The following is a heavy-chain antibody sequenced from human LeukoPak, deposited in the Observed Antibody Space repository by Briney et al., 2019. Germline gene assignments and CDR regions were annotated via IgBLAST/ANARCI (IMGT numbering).Heavy chain of an antibody. CDR2: INHSGST. CDR3: ARGKIQLWAPRYYYGMDV. V-gene: IGHV4-34*01. CDR1: GGSFSGYY. Sequence: PSETLSLTCVVYGGSFSGYYWSWIRQPPGKGLEWIGEINHSGSTNYNPSLKSRVTISVDTSKNQFSLKLSSVTAADTAVYYCARGKIQLWAPRYYYGMDVWGQGTTVTVSS. D-gene: IGHD5-18*01. J-gene: IGHJ6*02.